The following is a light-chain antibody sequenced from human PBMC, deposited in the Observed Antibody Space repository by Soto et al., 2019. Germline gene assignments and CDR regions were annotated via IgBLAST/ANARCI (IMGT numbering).Light chain of an antibody. CDR2: GAS. J-gene: IGKJ3*01. CDR1: QSVSNSY. CDR3: IQYRISPQFI. V-gene: IGKV3-20*01. Sequence: EIVLTQSPGTLSLSPGERATLSCRASQSVSNSYLAWYQQKPGQAPRLLIYGASSRATGIPDRFSGSGSGTDFTLTIRIFEPEESVVYCVIQYRISPQFISGREIIVDIK.